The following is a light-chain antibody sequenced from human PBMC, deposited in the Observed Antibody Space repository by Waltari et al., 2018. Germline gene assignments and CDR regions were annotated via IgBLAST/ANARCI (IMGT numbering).Light chain of an antibody. CDR2: DVT. CDR3: GSYSSSRTLWV. Sequence: QSALTQPASVSGSPGQSLTISCPGPRSAPATFDYLPRYQQHPGNAPKLVIYDVTNRPSGVSSRFSGSKSGDTASLTISGLQAEDEADYYYGSYSSSRTLWVFGGGTKLTVL. CDR1: RSAPATFDY. V-gene: IGLV2-14*03. J-gene: IGLJ3*02.